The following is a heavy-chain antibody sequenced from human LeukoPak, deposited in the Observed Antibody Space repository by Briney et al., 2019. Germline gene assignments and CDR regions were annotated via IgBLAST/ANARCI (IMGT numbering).Heavy chain of an antibody. V-gene: IGHV3-23*01. J-gene: IGHJ4*02. CDR1: GFTFSSYA. Sequence: GGSLRLSCAASGFTFSSYAMSWVRQAPGKGLEWVSSISGSGLTTDYADSVKGRFTISRDNAKNTLYLQMNSLRAEDTAMYFCARDKVENGEVGMATIADYWGQGTLVTVSS. D-gene: IGHD5-24*01. CDR3: ARDKVENGEVGMATIADY. CDR2: ISGSGLTT.